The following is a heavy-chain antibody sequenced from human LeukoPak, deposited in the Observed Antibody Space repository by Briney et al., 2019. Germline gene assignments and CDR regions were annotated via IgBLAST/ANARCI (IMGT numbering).Heavy chain of an antibody. J-gene: IGHJ6*03. CDR1: GYTFTSYG. Sequence: ASVKVSCKASGYTFTSYGISWVRQAPGQGLEWMGWISAYNGNTNYAQKLQGRVTMTTDTSTSTAYMELRSLRSDDTAVYYCARLIIAGLYYYYMDVWGKGTTVTVSS. V-gene: IGHV1-18*01. CDR2: ISAYNGNT. CDR3: ARLIIAGLYYYYMDV. D-gene: IGHD6-13*01.